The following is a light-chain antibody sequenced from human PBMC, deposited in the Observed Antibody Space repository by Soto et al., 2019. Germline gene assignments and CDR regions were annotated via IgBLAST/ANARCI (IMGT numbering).Light chain of an antibody. Sequence: EIVLTQSPGTLSLSPGERATLSCRASQSVSSSYLAWYRQKPGQAPRLLIYGASSRATGIPDRFSGSGSGTDCTLTISSLEPEDCAVYFGQQRSSWPLTGGGGNKVDIK. CDR3: QQRSSWPLT. V-gene: IGKV3D-20*02. CDR2: GAS. CDR1: QSVSSSY. J-gene: IGKJ4*02.